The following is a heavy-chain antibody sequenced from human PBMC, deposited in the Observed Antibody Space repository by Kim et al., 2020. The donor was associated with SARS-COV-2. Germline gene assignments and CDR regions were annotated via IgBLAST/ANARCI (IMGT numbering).Heavy chain of an antibody. D-gene: IGHD3-10*01. Sequence: SETLSLTCTVSGGSISSSSYYWGWIRQPPGKGLEWIGSIYYSGSTYYNPSLKSRVTISVDTSKNQFSLKLSSVTAADTAVYYCARRGPWGYYGSGAIDPWGQGTLVTVSS. J-gene: IGHJ5*02. CDR2: IYYSGST. CDR1: GGSISSSSYY. CDR3: ARRGPWGYYGSGAIDP. V-gene: IGHV4-39*01.